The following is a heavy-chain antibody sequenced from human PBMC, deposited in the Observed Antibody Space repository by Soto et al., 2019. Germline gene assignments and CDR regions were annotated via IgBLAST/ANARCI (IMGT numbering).Heavy chain of an antibody. CDR2: IYYSGST. J-gene: IGHJ5*02. CDR3: ARHLRFLEDTTGFDP. CDR1: GGSISSYY. V-gene: IGHV4-59*08. D-gene: IGHD3-3*01. Sequence: QVQLQESGPGLVKPSETLSLTCTVSGGSISSYYWSWIRQPPGKGLEWIGYIYYSGSTNYNPSLKSRVTISVDTSKNQFSLKLSSVTAADTAVYYCARHLRFLEDTTGFDPWGQGTLVTVSS.